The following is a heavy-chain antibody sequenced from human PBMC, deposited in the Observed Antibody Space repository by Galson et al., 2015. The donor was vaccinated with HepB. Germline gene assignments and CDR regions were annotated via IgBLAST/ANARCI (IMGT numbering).Heavy chain of an antibody. CDR1: GFTFSTYA. CDR3: ANLGRQASGSYYKGQSANLDY. Sequence: SLRLSCAASGFTFSTYAMSWVRQAPGKGLEWVSVISGNGGSTYYADSVKGRFTISRDNSKKTVFLEMSSLRAEDTAVYYCANLGRQASGSYYKGQSANLDYWGQGTLVTVSS. J-gene: IGHJ4*02. CDR2: ISGNGGST. V-gene: IGHV3-23*01. D-gene: IGHD3-10*01.